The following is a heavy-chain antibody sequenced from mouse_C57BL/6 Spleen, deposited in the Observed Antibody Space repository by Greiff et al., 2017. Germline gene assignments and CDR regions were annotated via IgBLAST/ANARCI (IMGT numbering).Heavy chain of an antibody. CDR1: GYTFTDYE. D-gene: IGHD1-1*01. V-gene: IGHV1-15*01. J-gene: IGHJ4*01. CDR2: IDPETGGT. Sequence: VQLQESGAELVRPGASVTLSCKASGYTFTDYEMHWVKQTPVHGLEWIGAIDPETGGTAYNQKFKGKAILTADKSSSTAYMELRSLPSEDSAVYYCTRRSSPYYYAMDYWGQGTSGTVSS. CDR3: TRRSSPYYYAMDY.